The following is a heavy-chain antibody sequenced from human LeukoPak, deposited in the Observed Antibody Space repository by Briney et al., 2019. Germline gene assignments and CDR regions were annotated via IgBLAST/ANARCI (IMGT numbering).Heavy chain of an antibody. CDR3: ARMATMGAFDI. V-gene: IGHV3-48*03. CDR1: GFTFSSYE. CDR2: ISSSGSTI. Sequence: GGSLRLSCAASGFTFSSYEMNWVRQAPGKGLEWVSYISSSGSTIYYADSVKGRFTISRDNAKNSLYLQMNSLRAEDTAVYYCARMATMGAFDIWGQGTMVTVSS. D-gene: IGHD5-24*01. J-gene: IGHJ3*02.